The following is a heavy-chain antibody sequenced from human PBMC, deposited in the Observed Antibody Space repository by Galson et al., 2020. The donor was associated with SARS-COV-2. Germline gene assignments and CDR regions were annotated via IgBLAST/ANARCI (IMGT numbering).Heavy chain of an antibody. CDR3: TTGIVVVPGLLSHYYGMDV. J-gene: IGHJ6*02. D-gene: IGHD2-2*01. Sequence: GESLKISCAASGFTFSNAWMSWVRQAPGKGLEWVGRIKSKTDGGTTDYAAPVKGRFTISRDDSKNTLYLQMNSLKTEDTAVYYCTTGIVVVPGLLSHYYGMDVWGQGTTVTVSS. CDR2: IKSKTDGGTT. CDR1: GFTFSNAW. V-gene: IGHV3-15*01.